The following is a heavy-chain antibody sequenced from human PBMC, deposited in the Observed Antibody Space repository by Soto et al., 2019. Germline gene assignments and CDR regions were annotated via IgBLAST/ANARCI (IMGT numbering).Heavy chain of an antibody. J-gene: IGHJ5*02. Sequence: QVQLQQWGAGLLKPSETLSLTCAVYGGSFSGYYWSWIRQPPGKGLEWIGEINHSGSTNYNPSLKSRVTISVDTSKTQFSLTLSSVTAADTAVYYCARGRITMVRGVRFDPWGQGTLVTVSS. D-gene: IGHD3-10*01. V-gene: IGHV4-34*01. CDR3: ARGRITMVRGVRFDP. CDR2: INHSGST. CDR1: GGSFSGYY.